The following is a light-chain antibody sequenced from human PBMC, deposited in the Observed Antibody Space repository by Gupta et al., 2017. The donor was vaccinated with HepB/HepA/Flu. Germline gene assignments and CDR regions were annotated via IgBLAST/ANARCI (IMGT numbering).Light chain of an antibody. CDR1: TGTVTDCHF. Sequence: QAVVTQEPSLIVAPGGPVTVTCASSTGTVTDCHFPCCFQQKPGHVPTSLIINTNVRHSWISDRFSGTLLGSKAALTLSGARPEDDADYCCLLEYDGFRVFGGGTKLTVL. J-gene: IGLJ2*01. V-gene: IGLV7-46*01. CDR2: NTN. CDR3: LLEYDGFRV.